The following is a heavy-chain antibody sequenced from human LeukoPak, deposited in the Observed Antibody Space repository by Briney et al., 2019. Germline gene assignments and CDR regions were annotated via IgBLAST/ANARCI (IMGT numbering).Heavy chain of an antibody. J-gene: IGHJ5*02. CDR1: EFTFSSYS. CDR2: ISSSSSTI. CDR3: AREGDGYNGWFDP. V-gene: IGHV3-48*01. Sequence: GGSLRLSCAASEFTFSSYSMNWVRQAPGKGLGWVSYISSSSSTIYYADSVKGRFTISRDNAKNSLYLQMNSLRAEDTAVYYCAREGDGYNGWFDPWGQGTLVTVSS. D-gene: IGHD5-24*01.